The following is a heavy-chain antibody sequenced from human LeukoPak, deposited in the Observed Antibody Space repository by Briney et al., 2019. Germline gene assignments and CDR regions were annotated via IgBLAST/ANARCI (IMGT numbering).Heavy chain of an antibody. CDR2: FYYTGTT. D-gene: IGHD2/OR15-2a*01. J-gene: IGHJ2*01. CDR1: GDSVNNNHHY. Sequence: PSETLSLTCTVSGDSVNNNHHYWAWIRQPPGKGLEWVGSFYYTGTTYYNPSLGSRVTMSVDSSNNQFSLTLTSVTAADTAIYYCARNSPVYWNFDLWGRGTLVSVSS. CDR3: ARNSPVYWNFDL. V-gene: IGHV4-39*01.